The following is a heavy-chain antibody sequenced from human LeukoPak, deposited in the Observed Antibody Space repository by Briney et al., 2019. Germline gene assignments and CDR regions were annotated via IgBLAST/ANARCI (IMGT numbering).Heavy chain of an antibody. J-gene: IGHJ4*02. Sequence: GGSLRLSCAASGFSFSRCEMNWVRQAPGKGLEWLSYVSPSGAISYYADSVKGRFAISRDNAKNSVYLQMDSLRAEDTAIYYCAREDDLDSFDYWGQGTLVTVST. CDR3: AREDDLDSFDY. CDR2: VSPSGAIS. CDR1: GFSFSRCE. D-gene: IGHD3-9*01. V-gene: IGHV3-48*03.